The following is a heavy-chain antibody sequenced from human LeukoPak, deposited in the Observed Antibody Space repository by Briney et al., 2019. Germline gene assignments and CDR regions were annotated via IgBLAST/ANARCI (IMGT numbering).Heavy chain of an antibody. CDR1: GGTFSSYA. V-gene: IGHV1-69*13. CDR2: IIPIFGTA. D-gene: IGHD3-22*01. Sequence: SVKVSCKASGGTFSSYAISWVRQAPGQGLEWMGGIIPIFGTANYAQKFQGRVTTTADESTSTAYMELSSLRSEDTAVYYCARAITMIVVALGYWGQGTLVTVSS. J-gene: IGHJ4*02. CDR3: ARAITMIVVALGY.